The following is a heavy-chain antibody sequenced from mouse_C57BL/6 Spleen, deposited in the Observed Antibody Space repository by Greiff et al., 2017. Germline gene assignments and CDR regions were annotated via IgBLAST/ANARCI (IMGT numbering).Heavy chain of an antibody. Sequence: EVQLQESGPGLVKPSQSLSLTCSVTGYSITSGYYWNWIRQFPGNKLEWMGYISYDGSNNYNPSLKNRISITRDTYKNQFFLKLNSVTTEDTATYYCARDDGYWGYWGQGTTLTVSS. CDR3: ARDDGYWGY. J-gene: IGHJ2*01. D-gene: IGHD2-3*01. CDR1: GYSITSGYY. V-gene: IGHV3-6*01. CDR2: ISYDGSN.